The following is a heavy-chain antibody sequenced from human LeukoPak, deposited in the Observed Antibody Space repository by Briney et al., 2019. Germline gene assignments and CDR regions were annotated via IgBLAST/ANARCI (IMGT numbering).Heavy chain of an antibody. D-gene: IGHD3-22*01. CDR1: GYTFTGYY. V-gene: IGHV1-2*02. J-gene: IGHJ6*03. CDR2: INPNSGGT. Sequence: ASVKVSCKASGYTFTGYYMHWVRQAPGQGLEWMGWINPNSGGTNYAQKFQGRVTMTRDTSISTAYMELSRLRSDDTAVYYCARVPYYYDSSGYFAGVGYMDVWRKGTTVTVSS. CDR3: ARVPYYYDSSGYFAGVGYMDV.